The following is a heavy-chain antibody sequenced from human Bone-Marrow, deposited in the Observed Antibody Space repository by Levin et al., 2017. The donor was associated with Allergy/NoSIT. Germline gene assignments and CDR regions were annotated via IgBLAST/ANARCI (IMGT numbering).Heavy chain of an antibody. CDR3: ARSAVVGGSYYGAIGH. Sequence: SSETLSLTCSVSGGSFSGYSWSWIRQPPGKGLEWIGEINHSGRTNQNPSLKSRVTMSVDSSKNQFSLKVISVTVGDTAMYYCARSAVVGGSYYGAIGHWGQGTLVTVSS. CDR2: INHSGRT. D-gene: IGHD1-26*01. V-gene: IGHV4-34*01. J-gene: IGHJ1*01. CDR1: GGSFSGYS.